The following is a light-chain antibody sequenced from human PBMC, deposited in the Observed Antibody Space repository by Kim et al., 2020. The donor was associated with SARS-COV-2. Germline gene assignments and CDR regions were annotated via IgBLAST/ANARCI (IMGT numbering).Light chain of an antibody. Sequence: ASVGDRVTITCRASQSISSWLAWYQQKPRKAPKLLIYDVSTLEIGVPSRFTGSGSGTEFTLTINSLQPDDVATYYCQQYNTYRGTFGQGTKVDIK. V-gene: IGKV1-5*01. CDR2: DVS. CDR3: QQYNTYRGT. J-gene: IGKJ1*01. CDR1: QSISSW.